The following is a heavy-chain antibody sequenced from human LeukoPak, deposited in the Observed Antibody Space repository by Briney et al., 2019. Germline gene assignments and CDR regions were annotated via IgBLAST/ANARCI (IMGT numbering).Heavy chain of an antibody. CDR3: ARGGAVTSFDY. V-gene: IGHV3-53*01. CDR2: IYSGGLT. Sequence: GGSLRLSCAASGFSIRNYWMTWVCQAPGKGLEWVSIIYSGGLTFYADSVKGRFTISRDNSKNTLYLQMNSLRAEDTAVYYCARGGAVTSFDYWGQGTLVTVSS. J-gene: IGHJ4*02. D-gene: IGHD2-21*02. CDR1: GFSIRNYW.